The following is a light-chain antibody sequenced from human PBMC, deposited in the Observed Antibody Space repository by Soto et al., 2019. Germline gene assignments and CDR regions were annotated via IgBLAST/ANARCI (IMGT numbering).Light chain of an antibody. CDR1: SGDVGGYDY. J-gene: IGLJ1*01. Sequence: QSALTQPASVAGSPGESITISCTGTSGDVGGYDYVSWYQQHPGKAPKLMIYEVSNRPSGVSNRFSGSKYANTASLTISGLQTEDEADYYCSSYTGSSSLEVFGTGSKVTVL. V-gene: IGLV2-14*01. CDR3: SSYTGSSSLEV. CDR2: EVS.